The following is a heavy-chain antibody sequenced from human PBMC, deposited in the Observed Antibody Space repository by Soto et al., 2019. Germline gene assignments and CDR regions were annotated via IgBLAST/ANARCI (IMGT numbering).Heavy chain of an antibody. V-gene: IGHV3-23*01. J-gene: IGHJ4*02. CDR1: GFTFSSYA. CDR2: ISGSGGST. D-gene: IGHD1-26*01. Sequence: PGGSLRLSCAASGFTFSSYAMSWVRQAPGKGLEWVSAISGSGGSTYYADSVKGRFTISRDNSKNTLYLQMNSLRAEDTAVYYCAKDPLLPGSQYSGSSKPVSYWGQGTLVTVSS. CDR3: AKDPLLPGSQYSGSSKPVSY.